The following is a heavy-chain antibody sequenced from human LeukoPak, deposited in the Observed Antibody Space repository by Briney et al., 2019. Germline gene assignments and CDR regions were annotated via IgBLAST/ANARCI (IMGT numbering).Heavy chain of an antibody. D-gene: IGHD3-10*01. V-gene: IGHV3-15*05. CDR3: TTDLGATMIRGVIVS. CDR1: GFTFTNAW. CDR2: IKSKGDGETT. J-gene: IGHJ4*02. Sequence: GGSLRLSCAASGFTFTNAWMTWVRQAPGKGMEWVGRIKSKGDGETTDYAAFVKGRFSMSRDDSRATMYLHMYSLEAEDTAVYYCTTDLGATMIRGVIVSWGQGALVTVSS.